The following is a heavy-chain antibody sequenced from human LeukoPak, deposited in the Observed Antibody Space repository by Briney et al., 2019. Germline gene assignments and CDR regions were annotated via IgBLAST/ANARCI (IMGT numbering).Heavy chain of an antibody. CDR3: ARALVAGPLQYFDY. J-gene: IGHJ4*02. D-gene: IGHD6-19*01. CDR2: INHSGST. V-gene: IGHV4-34*01. Sequence: SETLSLTCAVHGGSFSGYYWSWIRQPPGKGLEWIGEINHSGSTNYNPSLKSRVTISVDTSKNQFSLKLSSVTAADTAVYYCARALVAGPLQYFDYWGQGTLVTVSS. CDR1: GGSFSGYY.